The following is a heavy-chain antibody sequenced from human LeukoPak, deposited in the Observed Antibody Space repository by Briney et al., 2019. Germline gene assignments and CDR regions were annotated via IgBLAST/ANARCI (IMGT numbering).Heavy chain of an antibody. Sequence: GGSLRLSCEGSAFISSGHWMNWVRQTPGKGLEWVASIKEDGSERQYVDSVKGRFTISRDNAKNTLHLQMNSLRAEDTAVYYCTRVAGSGSVDWGQGTLVTVSS. CDR1: AFISSGHW. D-gene: IGHD1-26*01. CDR3: TRVAGSGSVD. J-gene: IGHJ4*02. CDR2: IKEDGSER. V-gene: IGHV3-7*01.